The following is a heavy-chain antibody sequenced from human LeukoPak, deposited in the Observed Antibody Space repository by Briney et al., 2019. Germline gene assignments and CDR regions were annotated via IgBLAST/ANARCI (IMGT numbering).Heavy chain of an antibody. CDR2: IHTGGST. CDR1: GFTVSSDY. CDR3: ARYCSDISCYSFDV. V-gene: IGHV3-53*01. J-gene: IGHJ3*01. Sequence: GGSLRLSCAASGFTVSSDYMSWVRQAPGKGLEWVSVIHTGGSTYYADSVKGRFTISRDSSKNTLCLQMNSLRAEDTAVYYCARYCSDISCYSFDVWGQGTMVTVSS. D-gene: IGHD2-2*01.